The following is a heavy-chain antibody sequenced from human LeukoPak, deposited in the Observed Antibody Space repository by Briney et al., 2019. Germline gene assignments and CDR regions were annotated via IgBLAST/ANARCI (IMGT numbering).Heavy chain of an antibody. Sequence: GGSLRLSCAASGFSFSSYAMSWVRQAPGKGLEWVSTISNSDYSTYYADSVKGRFTISRDNAKNSLYLQMNSLRAEDTAVYYCAELGITMIGGVWGKGTTVTISS. CDR3: AELGITMIGGV. D-gene: IGHD3-10*02. CDR1: GFSFSSYA. V-gene: IGHV3-23*01. J-gene: IGHJ6*04. CDR2: ISNSDYST.